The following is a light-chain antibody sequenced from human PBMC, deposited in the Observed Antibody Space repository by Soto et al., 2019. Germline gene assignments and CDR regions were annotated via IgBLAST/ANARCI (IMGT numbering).Light chain of an antibody. Sequence: DVQMTQSPSSLSASVGCRVPITCRASHDIISYLAWYQQKPGKAPTLLIYAASTLQSGVPSRFSGSGFATDFTLTISSLQAEDFASYYCQQLRSYPSTFGGGTKVDIK. CDR2: AAS. J-gene: IGKJ4*01. CDR3: QQLRSYPST. CDR1: HDIISY. V-gene: IGKV1-9*01.